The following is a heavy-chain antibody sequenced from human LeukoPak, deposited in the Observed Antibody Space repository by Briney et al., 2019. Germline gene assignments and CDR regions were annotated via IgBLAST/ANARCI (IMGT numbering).Heavy chain of an antibody. D-gene: IGHD6-19*01. CDR2: ISSSGSTI. Sequence: GGSLRLSCAASGFTFSSYEMNWVRQAPGKGLEWVSYISSSGSTIYYADSVKGRFTISRDNAKNSLYLQMDSLRAEDTAVYYCARYNSGWNDYWGQGTLVTVSS. CDR3: ARYNSGWNDY. CDR1: GFTFSSYE. J-gene: IGHJ4*02. V-gene: IGHV3-48*03.